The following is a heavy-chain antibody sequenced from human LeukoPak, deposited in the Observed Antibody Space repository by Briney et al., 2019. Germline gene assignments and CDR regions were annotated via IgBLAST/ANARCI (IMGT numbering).Heavy chain of an antibody. CDR3: TRATYSSGWSDY. J-gene: IGHJ4*02. CDR2: IKSKTDGGTT. D-gene: IGHD6-19*01. CDR1: GFTFSNAW. Sequence: GGSLRLSCAASGFTFSNAWMNWVRQAPGKGLEWVGRIKSKTDGGTTDYAAPVKGRFTISRDDSKSIAYLQMNSLKTEDTAVYYCTRATYSSGWSDYWGQGTLVTVSS. V-gene: IGHV3-15*07.